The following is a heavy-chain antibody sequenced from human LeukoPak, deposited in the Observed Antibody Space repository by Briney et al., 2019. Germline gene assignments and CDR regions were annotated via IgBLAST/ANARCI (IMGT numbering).Heavy chain of an antibody. CDR2: ISAYNGNT. CDR3: ARRPNILTGSLYYYYYMDV. D-gene: IGHD3-9*01. J-gene: IGHJ6*03. V-gene: IGHV1-18*01. CDR1: GFTFTSYG. Sequence: ASVKVSCEASGFTFTSYGISWVREAPGQGLEWMGWISAYNGNTNYAQKLQGRVTMTTDTSTSTAYMELRSLRSDDTAVYYCARRPNILTGSLYYYYYMDVWGKGTTVTISS.